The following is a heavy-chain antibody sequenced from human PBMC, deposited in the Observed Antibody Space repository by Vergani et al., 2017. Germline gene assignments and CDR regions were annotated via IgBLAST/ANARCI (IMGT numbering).Heavy chain of an antibody. D-gene: IGHD2-21*02. V-gene: IGHV3-21*01. J-gene: IGHJ4*02. CDR3: ARVSAYCGGDCSRDY. Sequence: EVQLLESGGSLKQPGGSVRLSCAASGFTFSTYAMHWVRQAPGKGLEWVSSISSSSSYIYYADSVKGRFAISRDNAKNSLYLQMNSLRAEDTAVYYCARVSAYCGGDCSRDYWGQGTLVTVSS. CDR1: GFTFSTYA. CDR2: ISSSSSYI.